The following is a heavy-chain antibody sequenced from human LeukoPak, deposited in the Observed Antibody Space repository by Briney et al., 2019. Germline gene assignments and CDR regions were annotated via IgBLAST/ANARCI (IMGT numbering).Heavy chain of an antibody. J-gene: IGHJ3*02. Sequence: SETLSLTCTVSGGSISSSSYYWGWIRQPPGKGLEWIGYIYYSGSTYYNPSLKSRVTISVDTSKNQFSLKLSSVTAADTAVYYCARGQSYYDSTGDDAFDIWSQGTMVTVSS. V-gene: IGHV4-31*03. D-gene: IGHD3-22*01. CDR2: IYYSGST. CDR3: ARGQSYYDSTGDDAFDI. CDR1: GGSISSSSYY.